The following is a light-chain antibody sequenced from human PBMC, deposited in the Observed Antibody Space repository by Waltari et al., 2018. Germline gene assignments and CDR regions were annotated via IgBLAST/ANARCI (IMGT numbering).Light chain of an antibody. CDR2: SSN. V-gene: IGLV1-44*01. Sequence: QSVLTQPPSASGTPGQRVTISCSGSSSNIGSNYVNWYQQLPGTAPKLLIYSSNQRPSGVPDRFSGPKSGTSASLAISGLQSEDEADYYCTGWDDSLNGVVFGGGTKLTVL. CDR3: TGWDDSLNGVV. CDR1: SSNIGSNY. J-gene: IGLJ2*01.